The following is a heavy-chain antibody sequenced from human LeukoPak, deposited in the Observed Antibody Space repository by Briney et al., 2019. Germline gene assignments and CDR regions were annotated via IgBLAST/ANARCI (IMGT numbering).Heavy chain of an antibody. V-gene: IGHV1-18*01. Sequence: GASVKVSCKASGYTFTSYSISWVRQAPGQGLEWMGWISAYNGNTNYAQKLQGRVTMTTDTSTSTAYMELRSLRSDDTAVYYCARDLHSSGWYGDAFDIWGQGTMVTVSS. J-gene: IGHJ3*02. CDR2: ISAYNGNT. CDR3: ARDLHSSGWYGDAFDI. CDR1: GYTFTSYS. D-gene: IGHD6-19*01.